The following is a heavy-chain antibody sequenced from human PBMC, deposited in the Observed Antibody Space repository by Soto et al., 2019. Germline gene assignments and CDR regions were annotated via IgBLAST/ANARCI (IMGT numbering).Heavy chain of an antibody. Sequence: SETLSLTFSVSCGSFSTYYWGWIRQPPGKGLEWIAHIYYSGSANYNPSLKSRVTISVDTSKNQFSLKLSSVTAADTAVYYCAGVYDSTRFSYYNYYMDVWGKGTTVTVSS. V-gene: IGHV4-59*13. CDR3: AGVYDSTRFSYYNYYMDV. J-gene: IGHJ6*03. CDR1: CGSFSTYY. CDR2: IYYSGSA. D-gene: IGHD5-12*01.